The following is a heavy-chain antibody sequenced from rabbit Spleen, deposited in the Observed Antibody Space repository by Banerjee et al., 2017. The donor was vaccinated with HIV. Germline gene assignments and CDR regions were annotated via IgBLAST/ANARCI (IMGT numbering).Heavy chain of an antibody. V-gene: IGHV1S45*01. J-gene: IGHJ4*01. CDR2: IYGGSSGST. D-gene: IGHD2-1*01. Sequence: QEQLEESGRGLVRPEGSLTLTCKASGFSFSDRDVMCWVRQAPGKGLECIACIYGGSSGSTYYASWAKGRFTISKTSSTTVTLQMTSLTAADTATYFCAGGSATMTMVITGYYLSLWGQGTLVTVS. CDR3: AGGSATMTMVITGYYLSL. CDR1: GFSFSDRDV.